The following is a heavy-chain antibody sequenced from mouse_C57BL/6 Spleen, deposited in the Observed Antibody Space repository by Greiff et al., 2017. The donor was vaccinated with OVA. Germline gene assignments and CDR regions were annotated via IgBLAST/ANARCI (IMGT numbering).Heavy chain of an antibody. J-gene: IGHJ3*01. Sequence: QVQLQQSGAELVRPGASVTLSCKASGYTFTDYEMHWVKQTPVHGLEWIGAIDPETGGTAYNQKFKGKAILTADKSSSTAYMELRSLTSEDSAVYDCTRGRQLRAWFAYWGQGTLVTVSA. D-gene: IGHD3-2*02. V-gene: IGHV1-15*01. CDR1: GYTFTDYE. CDR2: IDPETGGT. CDR3: TRGRQLRAWFAY.